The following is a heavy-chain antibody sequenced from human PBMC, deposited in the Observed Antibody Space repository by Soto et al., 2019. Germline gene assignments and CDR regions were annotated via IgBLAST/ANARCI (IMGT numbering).Heavy chain of an antibody. J-gene: IGHJ4*02. Sequence: EAQLLESGGGLVQPGGSLVLSCAASGFTFSSYAMSWVRQAPGKGLEWVSSISGGGNDAFYAVSVKGRFTVSRDNSRNTLYLQMSSLRADDTAIYYCARSIFLASTDTEPFDYWGQGALVTVSS. CDR1: GFTFSSYA. CDR3: ARSIFLASTDTEPFDY. D-gene: IGHD3-3*02. CDR2: ISGGGNDA. V-gene: IGHV3-23*01.